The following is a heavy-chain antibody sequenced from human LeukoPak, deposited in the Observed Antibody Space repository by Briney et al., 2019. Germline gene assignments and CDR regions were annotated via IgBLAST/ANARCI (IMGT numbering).Heavy chain of an antibody. CDR3: ARDGGPKSYSGYDSGPIDYYYYMDV. CDR2: IYHSGST. J-gene: IGHJ6*03. CDR1: GGSISSGGYY. V-gene: IGHV4-30-2*01. Sequence: SQTLSLTCTVSGGSISSGGYYWSWIRQPPGKGLECIGYIYHSGSTYYNPSLKSRVTISVDRSKNQFSLKLSSVTAADTAVYYCARDGGPKSYSGYDSGPIDYYYYMDVWGKGTTVTVSS. D-gene: IGHD5-12*01.